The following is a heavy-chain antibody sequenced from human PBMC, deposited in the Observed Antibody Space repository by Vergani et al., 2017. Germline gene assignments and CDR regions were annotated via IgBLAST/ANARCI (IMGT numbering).Heavy chain of an antibody. J-gene: IGHJ5*02. D-gene: IGHD3-10*01. CDR3: ARDVSKFYYGSGSYYNANWFDP. CDR2: IWYDGSKT. Sequence: VLLVESGGGVVQPGRSLRLSCAASGFSFSSYGMHWVRQAPGKGLEWVAAIWYDGSKTYYADSVKGRFTISRDNAKNSLYLQMNSLRAEDTAVYYCARDVSKFYYGSGSYYNANWFDPWGQGTLVTVSS. V-gene: IGHV3-33*01. CDR1: GFSFSSYG.